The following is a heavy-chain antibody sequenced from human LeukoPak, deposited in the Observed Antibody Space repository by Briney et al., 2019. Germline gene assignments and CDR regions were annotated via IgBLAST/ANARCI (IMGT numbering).Heavy chain of an antibody. V-gene: IGHV3-30*03. CDR2: ISYDGSNK. J-gene: IGHJ3*02. CDR3: ARTFLNEVRAFDI. Sequence: GGSLRLSCAASGFTVSAYYMSWVRQAPGKGLEWVAVISYDGSNKYYADSVKGRFTISRDNSKNTLYLQMNSLRAEDTAVYYCARTFLNEVRAFDIWGQGTMVTVSS. D-gene: IGHD3-10*01. CDR1: GFTVSAYY.